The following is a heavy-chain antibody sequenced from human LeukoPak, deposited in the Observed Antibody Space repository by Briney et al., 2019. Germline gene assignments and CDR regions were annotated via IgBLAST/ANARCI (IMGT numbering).Heavy chain of an antibody. CDR3: ARQTGSGLFILP. J-gene: IGHJ4*02. CDR1: GGSFSGYY. D-gene: IGHD3/OR15-3a*01. CDR2: IYYSGNT. V-gene: IGHV4-34*01. Sequence: PSETLSLTCAVYGGSFSGYYWSWIRQPPGKGLEWIGSIYYSGNTYYNASLKSQVSISIDTSKNQFSLKLTSVAAADTAVYYCARQTGSGLFILPGGQGTLVTVSS.